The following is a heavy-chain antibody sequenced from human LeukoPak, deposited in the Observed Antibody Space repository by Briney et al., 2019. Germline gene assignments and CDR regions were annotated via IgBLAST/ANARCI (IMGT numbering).Heavy chain of an antibody. CDR2: INAGNGNT. CDR1: GYTFTGYY. D-gene: IGHD6-13*01. V-gene: IGHV1-3*01. CDR3: ARGEGQAAAGGEGY. Sequence: ASVKVSCKASGYTFTGYYIHWVRQAPGQRLEWMGWINAGNGNTKYSQKFQGRVTITRDTSASTAYMELGSLRSEDTAVYYCARGEGQAAAGGEGYWGQGTLVTVSS. J-gene: IGHJ4*02.